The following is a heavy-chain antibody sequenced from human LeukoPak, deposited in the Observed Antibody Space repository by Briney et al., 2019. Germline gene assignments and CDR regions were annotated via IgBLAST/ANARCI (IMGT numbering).Heavy chain of an antibody. D-gene: IGHD3-3*01. CDR3: TTPRHDFWSGYHYYFDY. Sequence: GGSLRLSCTASGFTFGDYAMSWVRQAPGKGLEWVGFIRSKAYGGTTEYAASVKGRFTISRDDSKSIAYLQMNSLKTEDTAVYYCTTPRHDFWSGYHYYFDYWGQGTVVTVSS. J-gene: IGHJ4*02. CDR1: GFTFGDYA. V-gene: IGHV3-49*04. CDR2: IRSKAYGGTT.